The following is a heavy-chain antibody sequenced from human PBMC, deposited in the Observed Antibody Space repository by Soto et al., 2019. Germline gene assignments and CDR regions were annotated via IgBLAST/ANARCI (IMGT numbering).Heavy chain of an antibody. CDR1: RGNFNRYA. CDR2: LVPQFGTS. J-gene: IGHJ4*02. CDR3: ARQNRDTPMVPFDV. Sequence: QVQLVQSGAEVKKPGSSVKVSCLASRGNFNRYAINWVRQAPGHGLEWLGALVPQFGTSNYAQKFQDRVTIVADESTNTTSKELRGLTSDDTAVYYCARQNRDTPMVPFDVWGQGTLVTVSS. V-gene: IGHV1-69*01. D-gene: IGHD5-18*01.